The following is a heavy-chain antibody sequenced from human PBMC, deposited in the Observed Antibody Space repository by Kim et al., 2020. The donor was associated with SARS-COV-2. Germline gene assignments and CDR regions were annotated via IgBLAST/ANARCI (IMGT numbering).Heavy chain of an antibody. CDR3: AKVTSGSSGWFEYFQY. D-gene: IGHD6-19*01. CDR2: IRDSGGSR. V-gene: IGHV3-23*01. Sequence: GGSLRLSCADSGFSFNNYAMSWVRQAPGKGLEWVSGIRDSGGSREYADSVKGRFSISRDNSKNTLYLQMDSLRAEDTAVYYCAKVTSGSSGWFEYFQYWGQGTLVTVSS. CDR1: GFSFNNYA. J-gene: IGHJ1*01.